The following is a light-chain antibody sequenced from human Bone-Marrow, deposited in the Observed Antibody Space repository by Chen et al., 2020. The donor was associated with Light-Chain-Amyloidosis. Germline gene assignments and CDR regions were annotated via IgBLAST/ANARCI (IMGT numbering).Light chain of an antibody. Sequence: EIVLTQSPATLSLSPGERATLSCRASQSVNTYLAWYQQKPGQAPRLLIYDASNRATGIPARFTGSGSGTDFTLTINRLEPEDFAMYYCQQYGTSPLTFGGGTKVEIK. J-gene: IGKJ4*01. V-gene: IGKV3-11*01. CDR1: QSVNTY. CDR3: QQYGTSPLT. CDR2: DAS.